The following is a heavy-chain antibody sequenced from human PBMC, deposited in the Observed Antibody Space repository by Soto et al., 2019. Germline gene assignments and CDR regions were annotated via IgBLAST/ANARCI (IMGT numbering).Heavy chain of an antibody. CDR3: ARGLWDLDFFDY. Sequence: PGGSLRLSCAASGFTVSTNYINWVRQAPGKGLEWVSVIHTGGSTFYADSVKGRFTISRDNSKNTVNHQMNNLRVENTAVYYCARGLWDLDFFDYWGQGTLVTVSS. CDR2: IHTGGST. V-gene: IGHV3-66*01. D-gene: IGHD1-26*01. J-gene: IGHJ4*02. CDR1: GFTVSTNY.